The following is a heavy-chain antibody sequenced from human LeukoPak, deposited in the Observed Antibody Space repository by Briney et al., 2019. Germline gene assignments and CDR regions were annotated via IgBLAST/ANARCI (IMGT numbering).Heavy chain of an antibody. CDR3: TRVGYIDEGIDY. Sequence: GGSLRLSCVASGFTFSSYSMNWVRQAPGKGLEWVANIKQDGSKKSYVDSVKGRFTISRDNAKNSLYLQMNSLRAEDTAIYYCTRVGYIDEGIDYWGQGTLVTVSS. CDR2: IKQDGSKK. CDR1: GFTFSSYS. D-gene: IGHD5-24*01. V-gene: IGHV3-7*04. J-gene: IGHJ4*02.